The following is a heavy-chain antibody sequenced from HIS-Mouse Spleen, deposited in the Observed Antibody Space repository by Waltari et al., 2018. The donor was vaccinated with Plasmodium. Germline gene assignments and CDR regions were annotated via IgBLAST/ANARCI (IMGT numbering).Heavy chain of an antibody. CDR3: AKAQGVINFDY. CDR1: GFTFSGYG. Sequence: QVQLVESGGGVVQPGRSLRLSCAASGFTFSGYGMHWVRQAPGKGREGVAVISYDRSNKYYADSVKGRFTISRDNSKNTLYLQMNSLRAEDTAVYYCAKAQGVINFDYWGQGTLVTVSS. CDR2: ISYDRSNK. J-gene: IGHJ4*02. V-gene: IGHV3-30*18. D-gene: IGHD3-16*01.